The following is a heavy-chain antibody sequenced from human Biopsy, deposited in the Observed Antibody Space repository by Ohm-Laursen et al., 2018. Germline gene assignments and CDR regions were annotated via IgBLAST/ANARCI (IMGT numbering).Heavy chain of an antibody. V-gene: IGHV3-23*01. D-gene: IGHD2-2*02. J-gene: IGHJ4*02. CDR3: AKGGYCTTSSCYMDLDY. Sequence: LSLTCAASGFTFSDYAMNWVRQAPGKGLEWVSTISGSGGNTYYADSVRGRFTVSRDGSKSTLYLQMSSLSAEDTAFYYCAKGGYCTTSSCYMDLDYCGQGTLVTVSS. CDR1: GFTFSDYA. CDR2: ISGSGGNT.